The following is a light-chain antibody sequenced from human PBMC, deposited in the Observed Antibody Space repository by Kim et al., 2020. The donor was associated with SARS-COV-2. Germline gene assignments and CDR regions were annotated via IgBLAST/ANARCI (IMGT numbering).Light chain of an antibody. J-gene: IGKJ2*01. CDR3: QQYYDTMYT. V-gene: IGKV4-1*01. CDR2: WAS. Sequence: DIVMTQSPDSLAVSLGERATINCKSSQSVLYSSNNKNYLAWYQQKPGQPPKLLIYWASTRDSGVPDRFSGGGSGTDFTLTISSLQAEDVAVYYCQQYYDTMYTFGQGTKLEIK. CDR1: QSVLYSSNNKNY.